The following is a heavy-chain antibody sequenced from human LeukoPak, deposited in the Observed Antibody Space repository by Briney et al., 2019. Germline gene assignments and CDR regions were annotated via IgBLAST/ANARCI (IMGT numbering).Heavy chain of an antibody. J-gene: IGHJ4*02. Sequence: SVKVSCKASGGTFSSYAISWVRQAPGQGLEWMGRIIPILGIANYAQKFQGRVTITADKSTSTAYMELSSLRSEDTAVYYCARYYYDSSGYTDYWGQGTLVTVSS. V-gene: IGHV1-69*04. D-gene: IGHD3-22*01. CDR1: GGTFSSYA. CDR3: ARYYYDSSGYTDY. CDR2: IIPILGIA.